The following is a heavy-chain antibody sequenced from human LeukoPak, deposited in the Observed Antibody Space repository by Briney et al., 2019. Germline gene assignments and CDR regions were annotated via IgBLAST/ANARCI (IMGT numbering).Heavy chain of an antibody. D-gene: IGHD4-17*01. Sequence: GGSLRLSRAASVFTFSNAWMSWVRQAPGKGLEWVGRIKSKTDGGTTDYAAPVKGRFTISRDDSKNTLYLQMNSLKTEDTAVHYCTTAVYGDGAFDIWGQGTMVTVSS. CDR2: IKSKTDGGTT. J-gene: IGHJ3*02. CDR3: TTAVYGDGAFDI. CDR1: VFTFSNAW. V-gene: IGHV3-15*01.